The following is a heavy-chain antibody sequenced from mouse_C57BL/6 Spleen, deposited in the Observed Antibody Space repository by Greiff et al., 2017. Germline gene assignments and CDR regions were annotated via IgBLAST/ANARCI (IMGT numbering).Heavy chain of an antibody. V-gene: IGHV10-1*01. D-gene: IGHD1-1*01. CDR3: VRPPHYYGSSDYAMDY. Sequence: EVMLVESGGGLVQPTGSLKLSCAVSGFSFNTYAMNWVRQAPGKGLEWVARIRSKSNNYATYYADTVKDRFTISRDDSESMLYLQMNNLKTEDTDMYNCVRPPHYYGSSDYAMDYWGQGTSVTVSS. CDR1: GFSFNTYA. CDR2: IRSKSNNYAT. J-gene: IGHJ4*01.